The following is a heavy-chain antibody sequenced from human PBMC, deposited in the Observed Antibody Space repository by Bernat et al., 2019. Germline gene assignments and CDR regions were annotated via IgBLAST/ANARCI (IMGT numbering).Heavy chain of an antibody. V-gene: IGHV3-15*01. CDR3: TTDRSRTVTYEDDY. J-gene: IGHJ4*02. CDR1: GFTFSSYE. D-gene: IGHD4-17*01. Sequence: EVQLVESGGGLVQPGGSLRLSCAASGFTFSSYEMNWVRQAPGKGLEWVGRIKSKTDGGTTDYAAPVKGRFTISRDDSNNTLYLQMNSLKTEDTAVYYCTTDRSRTVTYEDDYWGQGTLVTVSS. CDR2: IKSKTDGGTT.